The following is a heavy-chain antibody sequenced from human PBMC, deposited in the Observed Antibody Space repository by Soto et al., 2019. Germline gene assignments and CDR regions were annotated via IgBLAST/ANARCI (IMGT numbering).Heavy chain of an antibody. CDR1: GFTFSSYA. CDR2: ISYDGSYK. V-gene: IGHV3-30-3*01. Sequence: GSLRLSCAASGFTFSSYAMHWVRQAPGKGLEWVAVISYDGSYKYYADSVKGRFTISRDNSKNTLYLQMNSLRAEDTAVYYCARGHYESDYYGMDVWGQGTTVTVSS. J-gene: IGHJ6*02. CDR3: ARGHYESDYYGMDV. D-gene: IGHD3-22*01.